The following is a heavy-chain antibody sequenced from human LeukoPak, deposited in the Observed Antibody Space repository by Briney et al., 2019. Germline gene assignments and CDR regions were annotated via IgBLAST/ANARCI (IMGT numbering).Heavy chain of an antibody. CDR1: GYTFTSYD. V-gene: IGHV1-8*03. Sequence: ASVKVSCKASGYTFTSYDINWVRQATGQGLEWMGWMNPNSGNTGYAQKFQGRVTITRNTSISTAYMELSSLRSEDTAVYYCASKIAPLDAFDIWGQGTMVTVSS. D-gene: IGHD6-13*01. J-gene: IGHJ3*02. CDR2: MNPNSGNT. CDR3: ASKIAPLDAFDI.